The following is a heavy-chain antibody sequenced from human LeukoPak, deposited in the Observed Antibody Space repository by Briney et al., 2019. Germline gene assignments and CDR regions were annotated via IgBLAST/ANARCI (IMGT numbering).Heavy chain of an antibody. Sequence: ASVKVSCKASGYTFTGYYMHWVRQAPGQGLEWMGRINPNSGGTNYAQKFQGRVTMTRDTSISTAYMELSRLRSDDTAVYYCARDVYFSGGSYPVHDAFDIWGQGTMVTVSS. CDR3: ARDVYFSGGSYPVHDAFDI. D-gene: IGHD1-26*01. J-gene: IGHJ3*02. V-gene: IGHV1-2*06. CDR2: INPNSGGT. CDR1: GYTFTGYY.